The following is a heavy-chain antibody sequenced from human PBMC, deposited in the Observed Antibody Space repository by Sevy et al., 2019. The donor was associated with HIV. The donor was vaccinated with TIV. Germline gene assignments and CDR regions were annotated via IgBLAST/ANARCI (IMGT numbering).Heavy chain of an antibody. V-gene: IGHV3-21*01. CDR3: ARDRVVYAISGGGYFDY. D-gene: IGHD2-8*02. Sequence: GGSLRLSCAASGFTFSSYSMNWVRQAPGKGLEWVSSISSSSSYIYYADSVMGRFTISRDNAKNSLYLQMNSLRAEDTAVYYCARDRVVYAISGGGYFDYWGQGTLVTVSS. CDR2: ISSSSSYI. J-gene: IGHJ4*02. CDR1: GFTFSSYS.